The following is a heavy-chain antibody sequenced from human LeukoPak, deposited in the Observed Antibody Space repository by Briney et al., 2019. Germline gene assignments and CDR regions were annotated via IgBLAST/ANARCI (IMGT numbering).Heavy chain of an antibody. CDR3: ARGYDILTGYSKDYYGMDV. CDR2: ISYDGSNK. J-gene: IGHJ6*04. CDR1: GFTFSSYA. Sequence: GGSLRLSCAASGFTFSSYATHWVRQAPGKGLEWVAVISYDGSNKYYADSVKGRFTISRDNSKNTLYLQMNSLRAEDTAVYYCARGYDILTGYSKDYYGMDVWGKGTTVTVSS. D-gene: IGHD3-9*01. V-gene: IGHV3-30*04.